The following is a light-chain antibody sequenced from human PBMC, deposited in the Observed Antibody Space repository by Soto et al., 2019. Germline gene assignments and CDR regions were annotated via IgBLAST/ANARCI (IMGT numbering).Light chain of an antibody. J-gene: IGLJ1*01. CDR3: SSYAGSNYPYV. V-gene: IGLV2-8*01. CDR2: EVS. CDR1: SSDVGGYNY. Sequence: QSALTQPPSASGSPGQSVTISCTGTSSDVGGYNYVSWYQQHPGKAPKLMIYEVSKRPSGVPDRFSGSKSGNTASLTVSGLQAEDEADIYCSSYAGSNYPYVFGTGTNVTVL.